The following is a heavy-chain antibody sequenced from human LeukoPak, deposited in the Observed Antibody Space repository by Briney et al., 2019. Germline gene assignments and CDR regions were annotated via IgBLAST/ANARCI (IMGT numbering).Heavy chain of an antibody. V-gene: IGHV3-48*03. CDR2: ISGSANGI. Sequence: PGGSLRLSCAVSGFTFSSYEMNWVRQAPGKGLEWVSYISGSANGILYADSVKGRFTISRDNAKNSLYLQMNSLRGEDTAIYYCARDWDQTTGWYWDHWGQGTLVTVSS. CDR3: ARDWDQTTGWYWDH. J-gene: IGHJ4*02. CDR1: GFTFSSYE. D-gene: IGHD6-19*01.